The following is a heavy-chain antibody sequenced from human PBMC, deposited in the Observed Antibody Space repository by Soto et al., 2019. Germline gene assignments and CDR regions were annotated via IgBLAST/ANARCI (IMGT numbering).Heavy chain of an antibody. CDR3: ARHLGYCSSTSCFDYYYYGMDV. V-gene: IGHV5-51*01. CDR1: GYSFTSYW. J-gene: IGHJ6*02. D-gene: IGHD2-2*01. Sequence: PGESLKISCKGSGYSFTSYWIGWVRQMPGKGLEWMGIIYPGDSDTRYSPSFQGQVTISADKSISTAYLQWSGLKASDTAMYYCARHLGYCSSTSCFDYYYYGMDVWGQGTTVTVSS. CDR2: IYPGDSDT.